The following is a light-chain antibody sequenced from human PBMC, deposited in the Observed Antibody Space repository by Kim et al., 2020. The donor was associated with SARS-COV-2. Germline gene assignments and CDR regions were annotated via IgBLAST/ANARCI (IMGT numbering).Light chain of an antibody. CDR2: GAS. CDR3: QQFGGSPPMT. Sequence: EIVLPQSPGTLSSSPGETATFSCRASESVDSSKLAWYQQKPGQAPRLLIFGASSRATGIPDRFSGSGSGTDFTLTISRLEPEDFAVYYCQQFGGSPPMTFGQGTRLEIK. J-gene: IGKJ5*01. CDR1: ESVDSSK. V-gene: IGKV3-20*01.